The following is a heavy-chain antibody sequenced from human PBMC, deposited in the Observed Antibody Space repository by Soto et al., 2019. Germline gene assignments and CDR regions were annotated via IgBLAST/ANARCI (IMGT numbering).Heavy chain of an antibody. D-gene: IGHD2-15*01. CDR2: IKSKTDGGTK. CDR3: TTEGGSCLCHAFDI. Sequence: GGSLRLSCAASGFTFSNAWMSWVRQAPGKGLEWVGRIKSKTDGGTKDYAAPVKGRFTSSRDDLKNTLYLKMNSLKNEDTAVYYCTTEGGSCLCHAFDIWGQGTMVTVSS. V-gene: IGHV3-15*01. J-gene: IGHJ3*02. CDR1: GFTFSNAW.